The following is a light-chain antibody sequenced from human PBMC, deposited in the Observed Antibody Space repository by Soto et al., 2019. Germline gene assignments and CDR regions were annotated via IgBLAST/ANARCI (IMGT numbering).Light chain of an antibody. CDR1: QSLVDSDGNTY. J-gene: IGKJ1*01. Sequence: DDVLTQSPLSLSVTLGQPASISCRSSQSLVDSDGNTYLNWFQQRPGQSPRRLIYKVSNRDSGVPDRFSGSGSDTDFTLKISRVEAEDVGVYYCMEGTHWPPWTFGQGTKVEIK. CDR3: MEGTHWPPWT. V-gene: IGKV2-30*01. CDR2: KVS.